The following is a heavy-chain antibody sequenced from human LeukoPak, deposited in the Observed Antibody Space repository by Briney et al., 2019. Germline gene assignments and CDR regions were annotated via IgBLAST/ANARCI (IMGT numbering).Heavy chain of an antibody. V-gene: IGHV4-59*01. Sequence: SETLSLTCTVSGGSISSYYWSWIRQPPGKGLEWIGYIYYSGSTNYNPSLKSRVTISVDTSKNQFSLKLSSVTAADTAVYYCARVAVLWFGEVNPNWFDPWGQGTLVTVSS. CDR2: IYYSGST. D-gene: IGHD3-10*01. CDR1: GGSISSYY. J-gene: IGHJ5*02. CDR3: ARVAVLWFGEVNPNWFDP.